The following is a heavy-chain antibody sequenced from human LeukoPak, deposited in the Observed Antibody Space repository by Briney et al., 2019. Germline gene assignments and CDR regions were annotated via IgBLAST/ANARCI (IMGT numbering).Heavy chain of an antibody. D-gene: IGHD3-10*01. V-gene: IGHV3-30*02. J-gene: IGHJ4*02. CDR2: IRYDGSTK. CDR1: GFTFSSYG. CDR3: ARNAYYDSGTYHSGFDY. Sequence: PGGSLRLSCAASGFTFSSYGMHWVRQAPGKGLEWVAFIRYDGSTKYYADSVKGRFTISRDNSKNTLYLQMNSLRAEDTAMYYCARNAYYDSGTYHSGFDYWGLGTLVTVSS.